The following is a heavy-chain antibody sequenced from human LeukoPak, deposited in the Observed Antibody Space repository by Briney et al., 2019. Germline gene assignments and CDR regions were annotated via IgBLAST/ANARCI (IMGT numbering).Heavy chain of an antibody. J-gene: IGHJ5*02. V-gene: IGHV1-3*01. CDR2: INADNGNT. Sequence: ASVKVSCKASGYTFIDYYMHWVRQAPGQRLEWMGWINADNGNTKYSQKFQGRVAITRDTSASTAYMELSSLRSEDTAVYYCARADGGYHSWGQGTLVTVSS. CDR1: GYTFIDYY. D-gene: IGHD5-12*01. CDR3: ARADGGYHS.